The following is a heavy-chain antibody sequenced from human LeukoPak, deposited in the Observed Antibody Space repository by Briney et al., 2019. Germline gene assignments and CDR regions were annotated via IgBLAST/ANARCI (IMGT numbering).Heavy chain of an antibody. V-gene: IGHV1-2*02. Sequence: GASVKVSCKASGYTFTDYYMHWVRQAPGQGLEWMGWINPNSGGTNYAQKFQGRVTMTRDTSISTAYMELSRLRSDDTAVYYCARGTGRVWGSYRYWGQGSLVTVSS. CDR2: INPNSGGT. CDR1: GYTFTDYY. J-gene: IGHJ4*02. D-gene: IGHD3-16*02. CDR3: ARGTGRVWGSYRY.